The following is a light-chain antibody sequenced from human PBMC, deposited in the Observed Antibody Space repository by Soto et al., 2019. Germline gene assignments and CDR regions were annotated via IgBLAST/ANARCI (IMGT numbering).Light chain of an antibody. CDR3: QSYDNSLSNYV. CDR2: GNY. Sequence: QSVLTQPPSVSGAPGQRVAISCTGSSSNVGAGYDVHWYQQLPGTAPKLLIYGNYNRPSGVPDRFSGSKSGTSASLAITGLQAEDEVDYYCQSYDNSLSNYVFGTGTQLTVL. J-gene: IGLJ1*01. CDR1: SSNVGAGYD. V-gene: IGLV1-40*01.